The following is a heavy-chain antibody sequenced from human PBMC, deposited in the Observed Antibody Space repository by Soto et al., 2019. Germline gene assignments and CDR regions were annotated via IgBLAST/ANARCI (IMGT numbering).Heavy chain of an antibody. CDR3: ARANRGYCSSTSCYPRNDAFDI. D-gene: IGHD2-2*01. Sequence: GGSLRLSCAASGFTFSSYDMHWVRQATGKGLEWVSAIGTAGDTYYPGSVKGRFTISRENAKNSLYLQMNSLRAEDTAVYYCARANRGYCSSTSCYPRNDAFDIWGQGTMVTVSS. V-gene: IGHV3-13*01. CDR2: IGTAGDT. J-gene: IGHJ3*02. CDR1: GFTFSSYD.